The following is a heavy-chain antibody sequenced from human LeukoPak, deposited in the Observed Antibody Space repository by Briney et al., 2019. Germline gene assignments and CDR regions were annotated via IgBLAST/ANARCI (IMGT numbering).Heavy chain of an antibody. J-gene: IGHJ6*04. D-gene: IGHD1-20*01. CDR3: NIVKGDISGTMGYYYGRDV. Sequence: GGSLRLSCAASGFTFRNAGMSWVRQAPGKGLEWVGRIKSKTDGGPTDYAARVKGRFTISRDDSKDTLYLQMHSLKTENTAVYYCNIVKGDISGTMGYYYGRDVWGKGTTVTVSS. CDR2: IKSKTDGGPT. CDR1: GFTFRNAG. V-gene: IGHV3-15*01.